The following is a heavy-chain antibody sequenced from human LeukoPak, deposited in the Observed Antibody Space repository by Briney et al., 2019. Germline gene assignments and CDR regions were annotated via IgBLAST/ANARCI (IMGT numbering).Heavy chain of an antibody. V-gene: IGHV1-2*06. D-gene: IGHD1-1*01. CDR1: GYTFTGHY. Sequence: ASVKVSCKASGYTFTGHYIHWVRQAPGQGLEWMGRINSNSGGANYAPKFQGRVTMTRDTSINTASMELYRLTSDDTAVYYCARDVGGNSVGTRYFDNWGQGTLVTVSS. J-gene: IGHJ4*02. CDR2: INSNSGGA. CDR3: ARDVGGNSVGTRYFDN.